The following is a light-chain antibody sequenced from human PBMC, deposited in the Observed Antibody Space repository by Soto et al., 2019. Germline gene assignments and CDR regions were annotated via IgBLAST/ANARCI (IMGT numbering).Light chain of an antibody. V-gene: IGKV3-20*01. Sequence: EIVLTQSPGTLSLSPGERATLSCRASQRVSSSFLAWYQQKPGQAPRLLIFGGSSRATGIPDRFSGSGSGADFTLTISRLEPEDFAVYYCQQYGSSRLTFGGGTKVDIK. CDR3: QQYGSSRLT. CDR2: GGS. CDR1: QRVSSSF. J-gene: IGKJ4*01.